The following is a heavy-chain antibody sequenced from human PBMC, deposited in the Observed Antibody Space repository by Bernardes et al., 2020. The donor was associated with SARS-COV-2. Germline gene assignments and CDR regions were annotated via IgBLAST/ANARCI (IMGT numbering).Heavy chain of an antibody. V-gene: IGHV4-4*07. CDR2: IYTSGST. CDR3: ARDSHNITPGRITIFGVVIQYYFDY. Sequence: SSTLSFTCTVSGGSISSYYWSWIRQPAGKGLEWIGRIYTSGSTNYNPSLKSRVTMSVDTSKNQFSLKLSSVTAADTAVYYCARDSHNITPGRITIFGVVIQYYFDYWGQGTLVTVSS. CDR1: GGSISSYY. D-gene: IGHD3-3*01. J-gene: IGHJ4*02.